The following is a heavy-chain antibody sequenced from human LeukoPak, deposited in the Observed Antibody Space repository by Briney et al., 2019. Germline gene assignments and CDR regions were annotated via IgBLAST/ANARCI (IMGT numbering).Heavy chain of an antibody. Sequence: SETLSLTCTVSAGSISSYYWSWIRQPPGKGLEWIGYIYYSGSTNYNPSLKSRVTISVDTSKNQFSLKLSSVTAADTAVYYCARRKTPGYSSSRGQNWFDPWGQGTLVTVSS. CDR3: ARRKTPGYSSSRGQNWFDP. J-gene: IGHJ5*02. V-gene: IGHV4-59*12. CDR2: IYYSGST. D-gene: IGHD6-13*01. CDR1: AGSISSYY.